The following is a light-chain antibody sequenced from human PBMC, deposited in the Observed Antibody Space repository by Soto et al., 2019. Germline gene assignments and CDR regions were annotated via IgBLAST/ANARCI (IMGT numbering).Light chain of an antibody. CDR2: AAS. Sequence: IQLTQSPSSLSASVGDRVTITCRASQGISSYLAWYQQKPGKAPKLLIYAASTLQSGVPSRFSGSGSGTDFTLTISSLQPEDFATYSCQQLNSYLLLTFGGGTKVEIK. CDR1: QGISSY. V-gene: IGKV1-9*01. CDR3: QQLNSYLLLT. J-gene: IGKJ4*01.